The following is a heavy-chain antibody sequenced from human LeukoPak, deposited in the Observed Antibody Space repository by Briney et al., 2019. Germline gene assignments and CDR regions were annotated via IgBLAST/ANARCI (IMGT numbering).Heavy chain of an antibody. V-gene: IGHV4-4*07. J-gene: IGHJ3*02. CDR2: IYTSGST. CDR3: ARGGKQETYYYDRRSAFDI. CDR1: GGSLSSYY. D-gene: IGHD3-22*01. Sequence: SETLSLTCTVSGGSLSSYYWSWIRQPAGKGLEWIGRIYTSGSTNYNPSLKSRVTMSVDTSKDQFSLKLSSVTAADTAVYYCARGGKQETYYYDRRSAFDIWGQGTMVTVSS.